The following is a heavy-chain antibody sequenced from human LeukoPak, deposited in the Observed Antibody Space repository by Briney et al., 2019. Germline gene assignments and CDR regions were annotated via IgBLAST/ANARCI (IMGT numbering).Heavy chain of an antibody. J-gene: IGHJ6*03. CDR2: MNSNSGNT. CDR3: ARGVYTVTYYYYYYMDV. Sequence: ASVKVSCKASGYTFTSYDINWVRQATGQGLEWMGWMNSNSGNTGYAQKFQGRVTMTRNTSISTAYMELSSLRSEDTAVYYCARGVYTVTYYYYYYMDVWGKGTTVTVSS. D-gene: IGHD4-11*01. V-gene: IGHV1-8*01. CDR1: GYTFTSYD.